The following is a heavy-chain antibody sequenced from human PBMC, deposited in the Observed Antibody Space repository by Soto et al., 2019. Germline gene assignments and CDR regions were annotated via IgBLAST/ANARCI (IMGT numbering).Heavy chain of an antibody. CDR3: ATQYSSSLHIGFDP. Sequence: GESLKISCNGSGYSFTSYWISWVRQMPGKGLEWMGRIDPSDSYTNYSPSFQGHVTISADKSISTAYLQWSSLKASDTAMYYCATQYSSSLHIGFDPWGQGTLVTVSS. CDR1: GYSFTSYW. J-gene: IGHJ5*02. CDR2: IDPSDSYT. V-gene: IGHV5-10-1*01. D-gene: IGHD6-13*01.